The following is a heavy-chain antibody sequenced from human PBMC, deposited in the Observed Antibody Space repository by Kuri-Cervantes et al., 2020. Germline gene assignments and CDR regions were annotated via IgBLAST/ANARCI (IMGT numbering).Heavy chain of an antibody. D-gene: IGHD3-10*01. V-gene: IGHV3-30*07. Sequence: GGSLRLSCAASAFTFSKYAMHWVRQTPGKGLEWVAVISYDGSNKYYADSLKGRFTISRDNAKNSLYLQMNSLRDEDTAVYYCARDYYGSETYYTPYYYGMVVWGQGTTVTVSS. CDR2: ISYDGSNK. CDR1: AFTFSKYA. CDR3: ARDYYGSETYYTPYYYGMVV. J-gene: IGHJ6*02.